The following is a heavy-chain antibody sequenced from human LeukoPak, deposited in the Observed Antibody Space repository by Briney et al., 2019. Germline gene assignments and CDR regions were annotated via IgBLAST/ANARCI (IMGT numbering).Heavy chain of an antibody. CDR3: ARDGDTAMARGNWFDP. CDR2: INHSGST. J-gene: IGHJ5*02. Sequence: SETLSLTCAVYGGSFSGYYWSWIRQPPGKGLEWIGEINHSGSTNYNPSLKSRVTISVDTSKNQFSLKLSSVTAADTAVYYCARDGDTAMARGNWFDPGGQGTLVTVSS. V-gene: IGHV4-34*01. CDR1: GGSFSGYY. D-gene: IGHD5-18*01.